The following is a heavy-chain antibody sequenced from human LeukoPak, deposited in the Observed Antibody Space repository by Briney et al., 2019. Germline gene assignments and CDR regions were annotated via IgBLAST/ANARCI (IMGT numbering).Heavy chain of an antibody. CDR2: ISADGIGK. D-gene: IGHD3-22*01. CDR3: TREIGSSGYAGYFDY. Sequence: GGSLRLSCAPSRNDHMHWVRQAPGKGLEWVAGISADGIGKYYADSVKGRFTISRDNSKNTFYLQMNSLRAEDTAIYYCTREIGSSGYAGYFDYRGQGTLVTVSS. CDR1: RNDH. J-gene: IGHJ4*02. V-gene: IGHV3-30*04.